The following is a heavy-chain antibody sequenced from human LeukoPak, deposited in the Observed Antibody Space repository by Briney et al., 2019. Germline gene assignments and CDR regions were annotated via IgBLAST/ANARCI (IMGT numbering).Heavy chain of an antibody. CDR1: GYTFSSYT. J-gene: IGHJ1*01. Sequence: ASVKVSCKASGYTFSSYTMNWVRQAPGQGLEWMGWINTNTGNPTYAQDYTGRFVFSLDTSVSTTYLQISRLKAEDTAVYYCASGPSYRGSNEYFDPWGRGTLVTVSS. V-gene: IGHV7-4-1*02. CDR3: ASGPSYRGSNEYFDP. CDR2: INTNTGNP. D-gene: IGHD1-26*01.